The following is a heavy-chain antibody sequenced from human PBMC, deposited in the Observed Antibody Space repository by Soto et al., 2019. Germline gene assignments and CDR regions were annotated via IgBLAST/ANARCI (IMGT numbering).Heavy chain of an antibody. CDR2: ISGSGDST. CDR1: GFTFSNYA. V-gene: IGHV3-23*01. J-gene: IGHJ4*02. D-gene: IGHD3-3*01. CDR3: AKDTPQEWLLVFHY. Sequence: MRLSCAGSGFTFSNYAMSWVRQAPGKGLEWVSAISGSGDSTYYANSVKGRFTISRDNSKNTLYLQMNSLRAEDTAVYYCAKDTPQEWLLVFHYWGQGTLVTVSS.